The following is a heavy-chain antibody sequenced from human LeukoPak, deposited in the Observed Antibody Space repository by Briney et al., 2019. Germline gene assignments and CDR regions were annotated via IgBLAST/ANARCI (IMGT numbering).Heavy chain of an antibody. CDR1: GGSVSSFY. Sequence: PSETLSLTCTVSGGSVSSFYWSWIRQPAGKGLEWIGRIHTSGSTNYNPSLKSRVTISVDTSKNQFSLKLSSVTAADTAVYYCARAYGSGSYYSNWFDPWGQGTLVTVSS. CDR3: ARAYGSGSYYSNWFDP. CDR2: IHTSGST. D-gene: IGHD3-10*01. J-gene: IGHJ5*02. V-gene: IGHV4-4*07.